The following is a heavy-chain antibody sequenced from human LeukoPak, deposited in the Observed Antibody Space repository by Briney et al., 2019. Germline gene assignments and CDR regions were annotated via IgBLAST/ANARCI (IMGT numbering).Heavy chain of an antibody. J-gene: IGHJ4*02. D-gene: IGHD2-21*02. CDR2: ISSSSSYI. Sequence: GGSLRLSCAASGFTFSSYSMNWVRQAPGKGLEWVSSISSSSSYIYYADSVKGRFTISRDNAKNSLYLQMNSLRAEGTAVYYCARESCGGDCYPDYWGQGTLVTVSS. V-gene: IGHV3-21*01. CDR1: GFTFSSYS. CDR3: ARESCGGDCYPDY.